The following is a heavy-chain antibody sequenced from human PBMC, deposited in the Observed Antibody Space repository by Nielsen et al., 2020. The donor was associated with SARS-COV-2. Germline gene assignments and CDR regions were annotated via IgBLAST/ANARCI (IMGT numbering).Heavy chain of an antibody. J-gene: IGHJ4*02. CDR1: GGSFSGYY. Sequence: SETLSLTCAVYGGSFSGYYWSWIRQPPGKGLEWIGEINHSGSTNYNPSLKSRVTISVDTSKNQFSLKLSSVTAADTAVYYCARLFKQWLAEDYWGQGTLVTVSS. CDR3: ARLFKQWLAEDY. V-gene: IGHV4-34*01. CDR2: INHSGST. D-gene: IGHD6-19*01.